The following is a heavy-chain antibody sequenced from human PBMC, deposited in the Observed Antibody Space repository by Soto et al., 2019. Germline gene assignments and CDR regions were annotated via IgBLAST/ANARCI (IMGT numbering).Heavy chain of an antibody. J-gene: IGHJ4*02. Sequence: SETLSLTCTVSGGSISSYYWSWIRQPPGKGLEWIGYIYYSGYTKHDPSLKSRVTISVDTSKNQFSLTLDSVTAADTAVYYCALGRDFFGSWGQGTVVTVSS. V-gene: IGHV4-59*12. CDR1: GGSISSYY. CDR3: ALGRDFFGS. CDR2: IYYSGYT. D-gene: IGHD1-26*01.